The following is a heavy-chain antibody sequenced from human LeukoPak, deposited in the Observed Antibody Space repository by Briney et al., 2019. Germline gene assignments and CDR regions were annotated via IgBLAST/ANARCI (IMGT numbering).Heavy chain of an antibody. D-gene: IGHD3-22*01. CDR3: ARDYDTSGSYFDFFDY. J-gene: IGHJ4*02. CDR1: GFTVSSNY. Sequence: GGSLRLSCAASGFTVSSNYMSWVRQAPGKGLEWVAVISYDGSKRYYADSVKGRFTISRDNSKNAFLQMNSLRAEDTAVYYCARDYDTSGSYFDFFDYWGQGTLVTVSS. V-gene: IGHV3-30-3*01. CDR2: ISYDGSKR.